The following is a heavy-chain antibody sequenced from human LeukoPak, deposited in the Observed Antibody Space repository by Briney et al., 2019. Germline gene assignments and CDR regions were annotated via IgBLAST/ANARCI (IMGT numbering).Heavy chain of an antibody. Sequence: GGSLRLSCAASGFTFSSYGMHWVRQAAGKGLEWVAVISYDGSNKYYADSVKGRFTMSRDNSKNTLYLQMNSLRAEDTAVYYCAKVGTGYSSDLDAFDIWGQGTMVTVSS. D-gene: IGHD6-19*01. CDR3: AKVGTGYSSDLDAFDI. J-gene: IGHJ3*02. CDR1: GFTFSSYG. V-gene: IGHV3-30*18. CDR2: ISYDGSNK.